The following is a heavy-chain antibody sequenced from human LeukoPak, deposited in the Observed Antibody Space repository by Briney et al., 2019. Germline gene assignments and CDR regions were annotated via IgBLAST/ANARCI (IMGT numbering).Heavy chain of an antibody. V-gene: IGHV3-48*04. CDR1: GFTFSTYW. CDR3: AKRVYGVRGVIRPYYMDV. J-gene: IGHJ6*03. D-gene: IGHD3-10*01. CDR2: ISSSGSTI. Sequence: GGSLRLSCAASGFTFSTYWMSWVRQAPGEGLEWVSYISSSGSTIYYADSVKGRFTISRDNAKNSLYLQMNSLRAEDTAMYYCAKRVYGVRGVIRPYYMDVWGKGTTVTVSS.